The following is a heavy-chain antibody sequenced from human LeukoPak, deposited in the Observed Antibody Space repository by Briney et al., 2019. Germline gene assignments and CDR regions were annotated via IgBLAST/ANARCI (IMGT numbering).Heavy chain of an antibody. V-gene: IGHV1-69*13. Sequence: ASVKVSCKASGGTFSSYAISWVRQAPGQGLEWMGGIIPIFGTANHAQKFQGRVTITADESTSTAYMELSSLRSEDTAVYYCARDGRPYYDFWSGYPMTNSYYGMDVWGQGTTVTVSS. J-gene: IGHJ6*02. CDR1: GGTFSSYA. CDR2: IIPIFGTA. D-gene: IGHD3-3*01. CDR3: ARDGRPYYDFWSGYPMTNSYYGMDV.